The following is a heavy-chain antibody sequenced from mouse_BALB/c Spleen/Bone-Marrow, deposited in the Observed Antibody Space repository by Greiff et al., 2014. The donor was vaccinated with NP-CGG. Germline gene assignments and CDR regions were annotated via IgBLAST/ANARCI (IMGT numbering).Heavy chain of an antibody. CDR1: GYTFTSYW. V-gene: IGHV1S81*02. J-gene: IGHJ2*01. CDR3: ARMITTRGFDY. CDR2: LNPSNGHT. D-gene: IGHD2-4*01. Sequence: VQLQQSGAELLKPGTSVKLSCKASGYTFTSYWMHWVKQRPGQGLEWIGELNPSNGHTNYNGKFKNKATVTVDKSSSTAYMQLSSLTSQYSAVYYYARMITTRGFDYWGQGTPLTVSS.